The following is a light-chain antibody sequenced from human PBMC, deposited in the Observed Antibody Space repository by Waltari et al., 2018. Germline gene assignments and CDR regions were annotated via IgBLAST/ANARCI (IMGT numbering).Light chain of an antibody. Sequence: DIQMTQSPSTLSASVGDRVTITCRASQSIINWLAWYQQKPGKAPKVLIYKASSLQSGVASRFSGSGSGTEFTLTISSLQPDDFATYYCQHYNSYSVTFGPGTKVDI. V-gene: IGKV1-5*03. CDR1: QSIINW. CDR2: KAS. J-gene: IGKJ3*01. CDR3: QHYNSYSVT.